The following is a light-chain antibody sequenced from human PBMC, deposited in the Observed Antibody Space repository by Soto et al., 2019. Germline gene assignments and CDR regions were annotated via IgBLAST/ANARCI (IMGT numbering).Light chain of an antibody. CDR1: QSVSTK. Sequence: EIVMTQSPATLSVSPGERATLSCRASQSVSTKLAWYRQKPGQAPRLLIFGASTRATGIPARFSGSGSGTEVTLTINSRQSEDFVVYYCQQYKNWPHFTFGPGTTVDIK. CDR3: QQYKNWPHFT. J-gene: IGKJ3*01. CDR2: GAS. V-gene: IGKV3-15*01.